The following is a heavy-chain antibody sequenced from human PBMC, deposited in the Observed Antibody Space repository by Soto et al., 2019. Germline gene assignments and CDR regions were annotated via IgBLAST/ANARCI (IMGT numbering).Heavy chain of an antibody. D-gene: IGHD6-6*01. CDR2: INAGNGNT. J-gene: IGHJ6*02. CDR3: ARATVAARHASYYYYYYGMDV. Sequence: ASVKVSCKASGYTFTSYAMHWVRQAPGQRLEWMGCINAGNGNTKYSQKFQGRVTITRDTSASTAYMELSSLRSEDTAVYYCARATVAARHASYYYYYYGMDVWGQGTTVTVSS. CDR1: GYTFTSYA. V-gene: IGHV1-3*01.